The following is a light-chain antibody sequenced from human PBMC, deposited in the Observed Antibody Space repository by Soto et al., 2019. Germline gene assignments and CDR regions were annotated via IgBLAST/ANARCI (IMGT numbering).Light chain of an antibody. J-gene: IGLJ2*01. V-gene: IGLV2-14*01. Sequence: QSVLTQPASVSGSPGQSITISCTGTSSDVGGYNFVSWYQQHPGKAPRLVIYEVSTRPSGVSNRFSGSKSGNTASLTISGLQAEDEADYYCLSYTISSTLIFGGGTKLTVL. CDR3: LSYTISSTLI. CDR2: EVS. CDR1: SSDVGGYNF.